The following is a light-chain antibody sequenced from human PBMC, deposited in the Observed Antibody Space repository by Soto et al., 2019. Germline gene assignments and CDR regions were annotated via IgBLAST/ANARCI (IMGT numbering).Light chain of an antibody. CDR1: RSVNSNY. CDR3: QHYGSSPPLIT. Sequence: EIVLTQSPGTLSLSPGERATLSCRASRSVNSNYLAWYQQRPGQAPRLLIYGASSRATGIPDRFSGGGSEIDFTLAISSLEPADFAVYYCQHYGSSPPLITFGQGTRLEIK. CDR2: GAS. V-gene: IGKV3-20*01. J-gene: IGKJ5*01.